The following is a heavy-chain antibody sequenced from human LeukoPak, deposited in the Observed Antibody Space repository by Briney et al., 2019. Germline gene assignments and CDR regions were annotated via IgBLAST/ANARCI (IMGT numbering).Heavy chain of an antibody. D-gene: IGHD3-16*02. J-gene: IGHJ4*02. CDR3: ARSFYDYVWGSYRTETNFDY. CDR1: GYTFTGYY. Sequence: ASVKVSCKASGYTFTGYYMHWVRQAPGQGLEWMGWINPNSGGTNYAQKFQGRVTMTRDTSISTAYMELSRLRSDDTAVYYCARSFYDYVWGSYRTETNFDYWGQGTLVTVSS. CDR2: INPNSGGT. V-gene: IGHV1-2*02.